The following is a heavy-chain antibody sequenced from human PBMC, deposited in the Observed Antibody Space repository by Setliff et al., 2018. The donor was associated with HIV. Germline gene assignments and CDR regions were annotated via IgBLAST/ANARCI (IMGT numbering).Heavy chain of an antibody. CDR3: ARGVGTLGSNYYGMDV. V-gene: IGHV4-59*01. J-gene: IGHJ6*02. CDR1: GGSISSYY. Sequence: SETLSLTCTVSGGSISSYYWNWIRQPPGKGLEWIGYIYYSGSTKYNPSLKSRVTISVDTSKNQFSLKLSSVTAADTAVYCCARGVGTLGSNYYGMDVWGQGTTVTVSS. CDR2: IYYSGST. D-gene: IGHD3-16*01.